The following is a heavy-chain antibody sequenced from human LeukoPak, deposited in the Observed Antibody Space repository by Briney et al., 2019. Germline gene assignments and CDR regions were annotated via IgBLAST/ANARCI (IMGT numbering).Heavy chain of an antibody. CDR1: GGSISSYY. CDR2: IYYSGST. CDR3: ARGFVASKRLVGAAGYGMDV. J-gene: IGHJ6*02. D-gene: IGHD1-26*01. V-gene: IGHV4-59*01. Sequence: SETLSLTCTVSGGSISSYYWSWIRQPPGKGLEWIGYIYYSGSTNYNPSLKSRVTISVDTSKNQFSLKLSSVTAADTAVYYCARGFVASKRLVGAAGYGMDVWGQGTTVTVSS.